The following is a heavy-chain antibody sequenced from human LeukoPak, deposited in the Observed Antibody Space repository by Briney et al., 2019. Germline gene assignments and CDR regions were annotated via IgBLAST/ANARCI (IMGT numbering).Heavy chain of an antibody. CDR2: ISGSGGST. J-gene: IGHJ4*02. V-gene: IGHV3-23*01. D-gene: IGHD4-23*01. CDR1: GFTFSSYA. Sequence: PGRSLRLSCAASGFTFSSYAMSWVRQTPGKGLEWVSAISGSGGSTYHADSVKGRFTISRDNSKNTLYLQMNSLRAEDTAIYYCAKDPTTMVTPYYFDYWGQGTLVTVSS. CDR3: AKDPTTMVTPYYFDY.